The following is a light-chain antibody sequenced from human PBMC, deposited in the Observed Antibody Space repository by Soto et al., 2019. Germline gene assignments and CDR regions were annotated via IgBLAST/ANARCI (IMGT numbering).Light chain of an antibody. V-gene: IGKV3D-15*01. CDR1: QSVDSN. J-gene: IGKJ4*01. Sequence: EIVMTQSPATLSVSPGDGATLSCRASQSVDSNLAWYQQKPGQTPRLLIYGASTRPTVIPARFSGSGSGTEFTRTIISLQSDASAVYYSQQYTDWLHTFGGGTTVEIK. CDR2: GAS. CDR3: QQYTDWLHT.